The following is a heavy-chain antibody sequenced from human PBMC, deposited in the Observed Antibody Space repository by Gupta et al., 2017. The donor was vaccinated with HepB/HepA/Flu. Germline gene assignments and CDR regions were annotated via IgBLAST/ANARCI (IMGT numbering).Heavy chain of an antibody. CDR2: IYYSGST. Sequence: QVQLQESGPGLVKPSETLSLTCTVSGGSISSYYWSWIRQPPGKGLEWIGYIYYSGSTNYNPSLKSRVTISVDTSKNQFSLKLSSVTAADTAVYYCARLYSSGWRHLDYWGQGTLVTVSS. CDR1: GGSISSYY. V-gene: IGHV4-59*01. D-gene: IGHD6-19*01. CDR3: ARLYSSGWRHLDY. J-gene: IGHJ4*02.